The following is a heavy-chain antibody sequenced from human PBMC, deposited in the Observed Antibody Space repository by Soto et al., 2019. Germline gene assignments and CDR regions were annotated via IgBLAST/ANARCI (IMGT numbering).Heavy chain of an antibody. CDR2: INNSGSRT. CDR3: AKARTDQSGTYFPFDY. V-gene: IGHV3-23*01. CDR1: GFTFSSYG. J-gene: IGHJ4*02. Sequence: EVQLLESGGGFVQPGGSLRLSCAASGFTFSSYGMSWVRQAPGKGLEWVSSINNSGSRTYHADAVKGRFTISRDNSKNTLYLQMNSLISEDTAVYYCAKARTDQSGTYFPFDYWGQGTLVTVSS. D-gene: IGHD1-26*01.